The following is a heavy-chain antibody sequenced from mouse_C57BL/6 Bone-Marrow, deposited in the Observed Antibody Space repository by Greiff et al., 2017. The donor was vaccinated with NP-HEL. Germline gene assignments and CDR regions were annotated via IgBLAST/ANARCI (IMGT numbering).Heavy chain of an antibody. V-gene: IGHV1-63*01. J-gene: IGHJ1*03. D-gene: IGHD2-2*01. CDR1: GYTFTNYW. CDR2: IYPGGGYT. CDR3: AREEWLHWYCDV. Sequence: VQLQQSGAELVRPGTSVKMSCKASGYTFTNYWIGWAKPRPGHGLEWIGDIYPGGGYTNYNEKFKGKATLTADKSSSTAYMQFSSLTSEDSAIYYCAREEWLHWYCDVWGTGTTVTVSS.